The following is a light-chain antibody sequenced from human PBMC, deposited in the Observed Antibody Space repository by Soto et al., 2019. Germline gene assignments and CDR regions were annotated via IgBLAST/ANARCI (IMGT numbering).Light chain of an antibody. CDR1: QGISSY. CDR3: QQSYSYPT. J-gene: IGKJ2*01. CDR2: AAS. V-gene: IGKV1-8*01. Sequence: AIRMTQSPSSFSASTGDRVTITCRASQGISSYLAWYQQKPGKAPKLLIYAASTLQSGVPSRFSGSGSGTDFTLTISCLQSEDFATYYCQQSYSYPTFGQGTKLEIK.